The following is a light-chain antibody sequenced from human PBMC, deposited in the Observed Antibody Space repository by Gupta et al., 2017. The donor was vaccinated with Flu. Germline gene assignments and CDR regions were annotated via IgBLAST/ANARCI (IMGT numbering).Light chain of an antibody. Sequence: DIQMTQYPSTLSSSVGDRVTITCRASQSVRNWLAWYQQKPVTAPKLLIYDASTLEGGVPSRFSGSGSGTEFTLTISSLQADDFATYYCQQYSNSYTFGQGTKLEIK. J-gene: IGKJ2*01. CDR3: QQYSNSYT. CDR2: DAS. CDR1: QSVRNW. V-gene: IGKV1-5*03.